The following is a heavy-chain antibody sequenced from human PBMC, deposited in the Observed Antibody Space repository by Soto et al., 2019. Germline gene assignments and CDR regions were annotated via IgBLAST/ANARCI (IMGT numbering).Heavy chain of an antibody. J-gene: IGHJ6*02. CDR1: GLMFRNYC. CDR2: ILNDGSSE. D-gene: IGHD2-15*01. V-gene: IGHV3-30*18. Sequence: XGSLIVSWASSGLMFRNYCMHWVRKAPGKGLDWVALILNDGSSEYYADSVKGRFTISRDNSTNMLYLQMNSLRVEDTAMYYCQKGTYSSPPGMDVWGQRPTVTVSS. CDR3: QKGTYSSPPGMDV.